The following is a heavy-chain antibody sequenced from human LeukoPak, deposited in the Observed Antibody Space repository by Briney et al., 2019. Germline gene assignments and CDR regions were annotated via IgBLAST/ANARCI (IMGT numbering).Heavy chain of an antibody. Sequence: PGGSLRLSCAASGFTLSSYWMHWVRQAPGKGLVWVSRINSDGSSTTYADSVKGRFTISRDNSKNSLYLQMNSLRAEDTALYYCAKELDGGLWYMDVWGKGTTVTVSS. CDR3: AKELDGGLWYMDV. CDR2: INSDGSST. J-gene: IGHJ6*03. CDR1: GFTLSSYW. V-gene: IGHV3-74*01. D-gene: IGHD3-10*01.